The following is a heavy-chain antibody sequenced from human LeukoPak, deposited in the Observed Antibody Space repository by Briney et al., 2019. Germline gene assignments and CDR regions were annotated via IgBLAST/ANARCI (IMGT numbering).Heavy chain of an antibody. V-gene: IGHV3-66*01. CDR3: ARGYSSSWYGVSH. J-gene: IGHJ4*02. Sequence: GGSLRLSCAASGFTVSSNYMSWVRQAPGKGLEWVSVIYSGGSTYYADSVKGRFTISRDNSKNTLYLQMNSLRAEDTAVYYCARGYSSSWYGVSHWGQGTLVTVSS. CDR1: GFTVSSNY. CDR2: IYSGGST. D-gene: IGHD6-13*01.